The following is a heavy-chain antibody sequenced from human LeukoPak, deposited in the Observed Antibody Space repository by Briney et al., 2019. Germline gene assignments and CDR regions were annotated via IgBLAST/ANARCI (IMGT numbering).Heavy chain of an antibody. V-gene: IGHV4-61*02. D-gene: IGHD6-19*01. CDR1: GGSMRSDSSF. J-gene: IGHJ4*02. CDR3: ARKQWVEYYFES. Sequence: ASQTLSLTCSVSGGSMRSDSSFWSWIRQPAGKGLEWIGRIYATGNTNYNPSLERRVTISVDTSKNQFSLELTSVTAADTAVYYCARKQWVEYYFESWGQGTLVTVSS. CDR2: IYATGNT.